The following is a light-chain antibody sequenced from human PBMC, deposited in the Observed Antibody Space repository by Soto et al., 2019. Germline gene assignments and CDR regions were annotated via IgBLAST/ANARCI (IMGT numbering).Light chain of an antibody. CDR3: SSYTTRSTLV. Sequence: QSALTQPASVSGSPGQSITISCTGTSSDVGAYDFVSWYQHSPGKAPKLVTFDVTHRPPGISDRFSGSNSANTASLTISGLQAADEAFYYCSSYTTRSTLVFGGGTQLTVL. CDR1: SSDVGAYDF. V-gene: IGLV2-14*01. CDR2: DVT. J-gene: IGLJ2*01.